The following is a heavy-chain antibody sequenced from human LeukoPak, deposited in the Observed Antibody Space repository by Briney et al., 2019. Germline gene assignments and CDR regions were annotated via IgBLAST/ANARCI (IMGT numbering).Heavy chain of an antibody. CDR1: GFTFSSYG. Sequence: PGGSLRLSCAASGFTFSSYGMHWVRQAPGKGLEWVAFIRYDGSNKYYADSVKGRFTISRDNSKNTLYLQMNSLRAEDTAVYYCAKGTTVVGVHGGFDYWGQGTLVTVTS. D-gene: IGHD1-26*01. J-gene: IGHJ4*02. CDR3: AKGTTVVGVHGGFDY. V-gene: IGHV3-30*02. CDR2: IRYDGSNK.